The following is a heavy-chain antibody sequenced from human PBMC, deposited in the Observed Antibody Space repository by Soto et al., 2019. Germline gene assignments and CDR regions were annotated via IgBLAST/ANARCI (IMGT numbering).Heavy chain of an antibody. D-gene: IGHD3-10*01. CDR2: ISHNDEPKI. CDR1: GFSFKNYA. V-gene: IGHV3-30-3*01. CDR3: ARGVRAETYYNAFDY. J-gene: IGHJ4*01. Sequence: QVQLVEPGGGVVQPGSSLRLSCAASGFSFKNYAFHWVRQAPGKGLEWVALISHNDEPKIFYADSVQGRFTISRDNFKNTVYLQMNSLRDEDTAVYHCARGVRAETYYNAFDYWGQGTQVTVSS.